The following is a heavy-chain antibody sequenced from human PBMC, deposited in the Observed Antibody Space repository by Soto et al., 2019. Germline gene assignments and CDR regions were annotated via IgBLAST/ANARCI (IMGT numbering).Heavy chain of an antibody. CDR2: MNPNSGNT. CDR1: GYAFASYD. D-gene: IGHD4-17*01. CDR3: AGGEKLRYDAFDI. Sequence: ASVKVSWKACGYAFASYDMSWVRQATGQGLEWMGWMNPNSGNTGYAQKFQGRVTMTRNTSISTAYMELSSLRSEDTAVYYCAGGEKLRYDAFDIWGQGTMVTVSS. V-gene: IGHV1-8*01. J-gene: IGHJ3*02.